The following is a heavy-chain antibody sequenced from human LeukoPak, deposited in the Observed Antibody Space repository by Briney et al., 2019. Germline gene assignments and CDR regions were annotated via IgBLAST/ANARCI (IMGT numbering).Heavy chain of an antibody. CDR3: ARDGHFQAMGGFDY. V-gene: IGHV1-2*02. CDR2: INPNSGGT. CDR1: GYTFTGYY. Sequence: GASVKVSCKASGYTFTGYYMHWVRQAPGQGLEWMGWINPNSGGTNYAQKFQGRVTMTRDTSTSTVYMELSSLRSEDTAVYYCARDGHFQAMGGFDYWGQGTLVTVSS. J-gene: IGHJ4*02. D-gene: IGHD5-18*01.